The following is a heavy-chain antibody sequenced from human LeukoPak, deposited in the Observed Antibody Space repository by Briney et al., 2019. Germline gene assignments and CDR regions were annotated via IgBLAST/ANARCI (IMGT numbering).Heavy chain of an antibody. D-gene: IGHD3-9*01. CDR1: GFTFSTSL. CDR3: ARDSWDILTGYYSHYFDY. J-gene: IGHJ4*02. CDR2: VSYDETDR. V-gene: IGHV3-30*03. Sequence: LAGGSLRLSCAATGFTFSTSLMHWVRLAPGKGLEWVASVSYDETDRHYADSVKGRFIVSRDNTKNILYLEMRSLRIEDTAVYYCARDSWDILTGYYSHYFDYWGQGTLVTVSS.